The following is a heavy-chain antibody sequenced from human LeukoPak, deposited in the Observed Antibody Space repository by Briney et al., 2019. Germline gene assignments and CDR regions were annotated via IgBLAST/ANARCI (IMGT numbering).Heavy chain of an antibody. CDR1: GGPFSGYF. D-gene: IGHD3-10*01. CDR2: IHNSGTT. V-gene: IGHV4-34*01. Sequence: SETLSLACAVSGGPFSGYFWSWIRQSSGKGLEWIGEIHNSGTTNYNPSLNSRVTISEDTSKNQFYLNLSSVTAADTAVYYCAKRYYYNLGSFPFDFWGQGTLVTVSS. J-gene: IGHJ4*02. CDR3: AKRYYYNLGSFPFDF.